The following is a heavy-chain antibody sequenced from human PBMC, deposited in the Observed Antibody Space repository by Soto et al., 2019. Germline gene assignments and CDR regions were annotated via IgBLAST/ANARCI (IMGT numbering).Heavy chain of an antibody. V-gene: IGHV4-31*03. Sequence: QVQLQESGPGLVKPSQTLSLTCTVSGGSISGGGYYWSWIRQHPGKGLEWIGYIYYSGSTYYNPSLKSRVTISVDTSKNQFSLKLSSVTAADTAVYYCARDRAARASYYMGVWGKGTTVTVSS. CDR3: ARDRAARASYYMGV. D-gene: IGHD6-6*01. J-gene: IGHJ6*03. CDR2: IYYSGST. CDR1: GGSISGGGYY.